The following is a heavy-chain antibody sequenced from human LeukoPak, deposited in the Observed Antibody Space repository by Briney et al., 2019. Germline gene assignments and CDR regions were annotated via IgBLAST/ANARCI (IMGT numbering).Heavy chain of an antibody. D-gene: IGHD6-13*01. J-gene: IGHJ6*03. CDR3: ARGAAAAARPYYYYYMDV. Sequence: SETLSLTCAVSGGSFSGHYWSWIRQPPGKGLEWIGEIDHSGSTNYNPSLKSRVTISVDTSKNQFSLKLSSVTAADTAVYYCARGAAAAARPYYYYYMDVWGKGTTVTVSS. V-gene: IGHV4-34*01. CDR1: GGSFSGHY. CDR2: IDHSGST.